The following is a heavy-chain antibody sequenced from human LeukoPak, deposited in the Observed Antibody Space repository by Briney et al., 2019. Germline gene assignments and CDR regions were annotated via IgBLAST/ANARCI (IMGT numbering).Heavy chain of an antibody. CDR3: ARARVEMATSLDY. CDR2: ISYDGSNK. CDR1: GFTFSSYA. D-gene: IGHD5-24*01. J-gene: IGHJ4*02. V-gene: IGHV3-30-3*01. Sequence: PGRSLRLSCAASGFTFSSYAMHWVRQAPGKGLEWVAVISYDGSNKYYADSVKGRFTISRDNSKNTLYPQMNSLRAEDTAVYYCARARVEMATSLDYWGQGTLVTVSS.